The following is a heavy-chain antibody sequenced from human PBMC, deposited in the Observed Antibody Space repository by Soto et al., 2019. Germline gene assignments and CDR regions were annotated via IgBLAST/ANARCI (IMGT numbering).Heavy chain of an antibody. D-gene: IGHD3-22*01. Sequence: QVQLVESGGGVVQPGGSLRLSCAASGFTFSTSVMHWVRQAPGKGLEWMAIISYGGVNKYYADSVKGRFTISRDISESTLYLQMHSLRTEDTAVYYCAREEFEDGRGHFDYWGQGTLVSVS. J-gene: IGHJ4*02. CDR3: AREEFEDGRGHFDY. V-gene: IGHV3-30-3*01. CDR1: GFTFSTSV. CDR2: ISYGGVNK.